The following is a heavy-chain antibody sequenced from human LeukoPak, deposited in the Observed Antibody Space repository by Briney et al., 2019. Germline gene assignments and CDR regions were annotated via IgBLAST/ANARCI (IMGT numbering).Heavy chain of an antibody. D-gene: IGHD2-2*02. Sequence: ASVNVSCKASGYTFTSYDINWVRQATGQGLEWMGWMNPNSGNTGYAQKFQGRVTITRNTSIGTAYMELSSLRSEDTAVYYCARGLQHYCSSTSCYTGRDNWFDPWGQGTLVTVSS. V-gene: IGHV1-8*03. CDR3: ARGLQHYCSSTSCYTGRDNWFDP. CDR1: GYTFTSYD. CDR2: MNPNSGNT. J-gene: IGHJ5*02.